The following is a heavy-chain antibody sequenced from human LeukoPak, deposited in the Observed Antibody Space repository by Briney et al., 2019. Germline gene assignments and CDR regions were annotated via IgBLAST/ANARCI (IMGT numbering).Heavy chain of an antibody. CDR3: ARDQETGDWNDAFFLFDY. Sequence: SETLSLTCAVYGGSFSGYYWSWIRQPPGKGLEWIGEINHSGGTSYNPSLKSRVTISVDTSKNQFSLKLSSVTAADTAVYYCARDQETGDWNDAFFLFDYWGQGTLVTVSS. D-gene: IGHD1-1*01. J-gene: IGHJ4*02. CDR2: INHSGGT. CDR1: GGSFSGYY. V-gene: IGHV4-34*01.